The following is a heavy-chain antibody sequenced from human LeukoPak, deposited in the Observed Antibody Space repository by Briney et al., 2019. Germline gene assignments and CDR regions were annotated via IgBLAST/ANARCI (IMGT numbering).Heavy chain of an antibody. D-gene: IGHD3-3*01. CDR3: AREKDFSLWDAAVDY. J-gene: IGHJ4*02. V-gene: IGHV4-4*02. CDR1: GGSLSTTSW. Sequence: PSETLSLTCAVSGGSLSTTSWWVWLRQPPGKGLEWIGEVYHSGGGNKNYNPSLKSRATISIDTSKNQFSLKLSSVTAADTAVYYCAREKDFSLWDAAVDYWGQGTLVTVSS. CDR2: VYHSGGGNK.